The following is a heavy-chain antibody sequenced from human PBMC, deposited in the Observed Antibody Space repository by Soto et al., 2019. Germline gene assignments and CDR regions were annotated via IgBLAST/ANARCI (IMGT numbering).Heavy chain of an antibody. CDR1: GFTFSSYE. J-gene: IGHJ3*02. CDR2: ISSSGSTI. CDR3: ARATLTSDAFDI. Sequence: GSLRLSCAASGFTFSSYEMNWVRQAPGKGLEWVSYISSSGSTIYYADSVKGRFTISRDNAKNSLYLQMNSLRAEDTAVYYCARATLTSDAFDIWGQGTMVTVSS. V-gene: IGHV3-48*03. D-gene: IGHD7-27*01.